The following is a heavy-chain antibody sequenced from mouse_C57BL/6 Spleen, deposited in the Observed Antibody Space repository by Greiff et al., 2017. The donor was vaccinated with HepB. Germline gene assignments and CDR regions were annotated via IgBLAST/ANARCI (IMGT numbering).Heavy chain of an antibody. CDR2: ISDGGSYT. D-gene: IGHD2-4*01. J-gene: IGHJ4*01. Sequence: EVKLVESGGGLVKPGGSLKLSCAASGFTFSSYAMSWVRQTPEKRLEWVATISDGGSYTYYPDNVKGRFTISRDNAKNNLYLQMSHLKSEDTAMYYCARGEDYYDYVYYAMDYWGQGTSVTVSS. CDR3: ARGEDYYDYVYYAMDY. CDR1: GFTFSSYA. V-gene: IGHV5-4*03.